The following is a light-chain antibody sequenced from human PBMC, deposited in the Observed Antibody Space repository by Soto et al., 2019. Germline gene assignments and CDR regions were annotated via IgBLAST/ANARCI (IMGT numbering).Light chain of an antibody. V-gene: IGKV3-20*01. J-gene: IGKJ5*01. CDR3: QQYGSSIT. CDR1: QSVPRSY. Sequence: EIVLTQSPGTLYLSPGQRATLSCRASQSVPRSYLAWYQQKPGQAPRLLIYGTSSRATGIPDRFSGSGSGTGFTLTISRLEPEDFAVFYCQQYGSSITFGQGTRLEIK. CDR2: GTS.